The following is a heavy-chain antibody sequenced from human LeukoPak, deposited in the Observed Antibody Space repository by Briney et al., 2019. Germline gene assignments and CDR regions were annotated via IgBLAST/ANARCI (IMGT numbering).Heavy chain of an antibody. CDR1: GFTFSSYS. J-gene: IGHJ4*02. CDR2: ISSSSSYI. V-gene: IGHV3-21*01. CDR3: ARDRVVRGVIIRFDY. Sequence: GGSLRLSCAASGFTFSSYSMNWVRQAPGKGLEWVSSISSSSSYIYYADSVKGRFTISRDNAKNSLYLQMNSLRAEDTAVYYCARDRVVRGVIIRFDYWGQGTPVTVSS. D-gene: IGHD3-10*01.